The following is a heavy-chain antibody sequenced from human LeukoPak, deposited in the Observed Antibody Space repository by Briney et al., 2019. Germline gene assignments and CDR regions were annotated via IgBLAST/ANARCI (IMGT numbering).Heavy chain of an antibody. CDR2: ISGSGGST. CDR3: AKAGSIWGSYREYFDY. V-gene: IGHV3-23*01. D-gene: IGHD3-16*02. J-gene: IGHJ4*02. Sequence: GGSLRLSCAASGFTFSSYAMNWVRQAPGKGLEWVSAISGSGGSTYYADSVKGRFTISRDNSKNTLYLQMNSLRAEDTAVYYCAKAGSIWGSYREYFDYWGQGTLVTVSS. CDR1: GFTFSSYA.